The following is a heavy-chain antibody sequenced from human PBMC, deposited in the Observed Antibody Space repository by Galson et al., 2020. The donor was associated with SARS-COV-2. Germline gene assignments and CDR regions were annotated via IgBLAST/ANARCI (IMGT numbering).Heavy chain of an antibody. CDR3: ARARADPAGYSSGWYEDD. CDR2: INHSGST. J-gene: IGHJ4*02. Sequence: ETSETLSLTCAVYGGSFSGYYWSWIRQPPGKGLEWIGEINHSGSTNYNPSLKSRVTISVDTSKNQFSLKLSSVTAADTAVYYCARARADPAGYSSGWYEDDWGQGTLVTVSS. CDR1: GGSFSGYY. V-gene: IGHV4-34*01. D-gene: IGHD6-19*01.